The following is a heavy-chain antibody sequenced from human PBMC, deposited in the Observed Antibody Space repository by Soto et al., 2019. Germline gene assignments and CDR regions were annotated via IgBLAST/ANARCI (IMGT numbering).Heavy chain of an antibody. CDR3: ARNRGYCSGGSCYPDAFDS. Sequence: QVQLVESGGSVVQPGRSLRLSCAASGLTFSRYGMHWVRQASGKGLEWVAVIWYDGSNKYYADSVKGRFTISIDNSKNTLYVQIDSLRAEDTAVYYCARNRGYCSGGSCYPDAFDSWGQGTMVTVSS. CDR2: IWYDGSNK. CDR1: GLTFSRYG. J-gene: IGHJ3*02. V-gene: IGHV3-33*01. D-gene: IGHD2-15*01.